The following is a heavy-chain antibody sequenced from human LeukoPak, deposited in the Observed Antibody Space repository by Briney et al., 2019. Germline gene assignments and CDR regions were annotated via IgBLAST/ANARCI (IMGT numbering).Heavy chain of an antibody. CDR3: ARGGSGSYYYYYYYMDV. CDR2: ISYDGSKK. J-gene: IGHJ6*03. CDR1: GFTFRSHA. V-gene: IGHV3-30*01. Sequence: GSLRLSCPAPGFTFRSHAMHWVRQAPGKGLEWGAVISYDGSKKSYADSVKGRFTVSRDNSKNTLYLEMNSLRAEDTAVYYCARGGSGSYYYYYYYMDVWGKGTTVTVSS. D-gene: IGHD3-10*01.